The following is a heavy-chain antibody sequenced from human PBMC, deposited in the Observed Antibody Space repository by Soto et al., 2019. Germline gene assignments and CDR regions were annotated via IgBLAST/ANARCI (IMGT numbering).Heavy chain of an antibody. CDR1: GYTFPSSW. J-gene: IGHJ4*02. CDR2: IYPGDSDI. D-gene: IGHD3-3*01. V-gene: IGHV5-51*01. Sequence: GEPLKISCKGSGYTFPSSWIVRVRQMPGKGLEWMGIIYPGDSDIRYSPSFQGQVTISVDKSIRTAYLQWSSLKASDTAMYYCARLGGHYDFWRGYYLDYWGQGTQVTSPQ. CDR3: ARLGGHYDFWRGYYLDY.